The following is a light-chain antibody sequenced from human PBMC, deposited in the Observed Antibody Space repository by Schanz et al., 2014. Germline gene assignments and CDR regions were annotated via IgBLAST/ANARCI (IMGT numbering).Light chain of an antibody. V-gene: IGKV2-28*01. CDR3: MQALQTPT. Sequence: DIVMTQSPLSLPVTPGEPASISCRSSQSLLHSDGYNYLDWYLQKPGQSPQLLIYLGSNRASGVPDRFSGSGSGTDFTLKISRVEAEDVGFYYCMQALQTPTFGQGTKVDIK. J-gene: IGKJ1*01. CDR2: LGS. CDR1: QSLLHSDGYNY.